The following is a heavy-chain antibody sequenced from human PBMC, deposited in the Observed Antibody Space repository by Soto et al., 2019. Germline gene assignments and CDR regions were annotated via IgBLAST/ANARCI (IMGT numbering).Heavy chain of an antibody. V-gene: IGHV3-30-3*01. Sequence: GGSLRLSCAASGFTFSSYAMHWVRQAPGKGLEWVAVISYDGSNKYYADSVKGRFTISRDNSKNTLYLQMNSLRAEDTAVYYCAREAVAGPNWFDPWGQGTLVTVSS. J-gene: IGHJ5*02. CDR2: ISYDGSNK. D-gene: IGHD6-19*01. CDR3: AREAVAGPNWFDP. CDR1: GFTFSSYA.